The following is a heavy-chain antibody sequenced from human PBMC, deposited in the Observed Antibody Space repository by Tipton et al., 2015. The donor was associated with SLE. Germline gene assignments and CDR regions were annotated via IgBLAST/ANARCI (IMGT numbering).Heavy chain of an antibody. D-gene: IGHD6-19*01. CDR3: ARTQWLGSCFDY. CDR2: ISFSGST. Sequence: LRLSCTVSGGSISSYDWSWIRQSPGKGLEWIGYISFSGSTNYNPSLRSRVTMSVDTSKNQFSLMLSSVTAADTAVYFCARTQWLGSCFDYWGQGTLVTVSS. J-gene: IGHJ4*02. CDR1: GGSISSYD. V-gene: IGHV4-59*08.